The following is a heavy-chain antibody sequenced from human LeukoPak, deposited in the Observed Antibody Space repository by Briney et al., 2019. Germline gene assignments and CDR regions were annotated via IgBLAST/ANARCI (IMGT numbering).Heavy chain of an antibody. V-gene: IGHV4-59*08. CDR2: IYYSGSI. CDR3: ARWGPGAKYCDY. D-gene: IGHD2-2*01. J-gene: IGHJ4*02. CDR1: GGSISGHY. Sequence: SSETLSLTCTVSGGSISGHYWSWIRQPPGKGLEWIGYIYYSGSINYNPSLKSRVTISVDTSKNQFSLKLRSVTAADTAVYYCARWGPGAKYCDYWGQGTLVTVSS.